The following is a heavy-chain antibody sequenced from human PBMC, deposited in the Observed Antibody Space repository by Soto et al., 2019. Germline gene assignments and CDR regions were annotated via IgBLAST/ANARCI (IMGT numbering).Heavy chain of an antibody. CDR1: GGPFSSYT. D-gene: IGHD2-21*01. CDR3: ATGRIFSPLGQ. CDR2: INPATGIT. J-gene: IGHJ1*01. Sequence: APVKGSCKASGGPFSSYTITWVRQATGQGVEWMGWINPATGITGYAQTFQGRVTMTSNISITTAYMELSSLRSEDTSVDDCATGRIFSPLGQWGQGTLVTVSS. V-gene: IGHV1-8*02.